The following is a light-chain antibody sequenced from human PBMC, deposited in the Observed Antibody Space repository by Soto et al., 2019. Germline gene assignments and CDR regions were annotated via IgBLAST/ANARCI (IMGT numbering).Light chain of an antibody. V-gene: IGKV1-5*03. Sequence: PQPPSMVSASVVSRITITCRASQIIDTWLAWYQQQPGKAPKLLIYKASSLENGVPSRFSGSGSGTEFTLTISSLQPDDFATYYCQQYETYSPWTFGQGTKVDIK. J-gene: IGKJ1*01. CDR1: QIIDTW. CDR3: QQYETYSPWT. CDR2: KAS.